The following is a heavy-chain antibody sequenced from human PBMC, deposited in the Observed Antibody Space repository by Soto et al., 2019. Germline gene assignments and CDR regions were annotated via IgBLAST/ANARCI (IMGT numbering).Heavy chain of an antibody. CDR1: GFTFSSYA. D-gene: IGHD3-22*01. Sequence: PGGSLRLSCAASGFTFSSYAMSWVRQAPGKGLEWVSAISGSGGSTYYADSVKGRFTISRDNSKNTLYLQMNSLRAEDTAVYYCAKMAYYYDSSGYYSFDPWGQGTLVTVSS. V-gene: IGHV3-23*01. J-gene: IGHJ5*02. CDR2: ISGSGGST. CDR3: AKMAYYYDSSGYYSFDP.